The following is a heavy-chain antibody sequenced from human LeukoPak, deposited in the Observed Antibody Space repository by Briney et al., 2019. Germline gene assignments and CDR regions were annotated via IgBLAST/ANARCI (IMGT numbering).Heavy chain of an antibody. Sequence: AGGSLRLSCAGSGFTLSSYSMDWVRQAPGKGLEWVSSISSSSSYIYYADSVKGRFTISRDNTKNSLYLQMNSLRAEDTAVYYCARRGSGYTEPIDYWGQGTLVTVSS. V-gene: IGHV3-21*01. J-gene: IGHJ4*02. CDR1: GFTLSSYS. CDR3: ARRGSGYTEPIDY. CDR2: ISSSSSYI. D-gene: IGHD5-12*01.